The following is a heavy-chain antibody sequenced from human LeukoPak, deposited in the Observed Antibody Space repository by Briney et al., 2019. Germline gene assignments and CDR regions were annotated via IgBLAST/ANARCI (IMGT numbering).Heavy chain of an antibody. D-gene: IGHD3-9*01. J-gene: IGHJ6*03. V-gene: IGHV1-69*05. CDR2: IIPIFVTA. Sequence: SVKVSCKASGGTFSGYAISWVPQAPGQGLEWMGRIIPIFVTANYAQKFQGRVTITTDESTSTPYMELSSLRSEDTAVYYCAAHYDILTGYYKGGDYYYMDVWGKGPTVTVSS. CDR1: GGTFSGYA. CDR3: AAHYDILTGYYKGGDYYYMDV.